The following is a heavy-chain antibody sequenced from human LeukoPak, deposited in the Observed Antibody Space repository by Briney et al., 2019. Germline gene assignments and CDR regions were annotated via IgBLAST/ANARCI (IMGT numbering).Heavy chain of an antibody. CDR3: AKGTDSSGYHYYYYMDV. V-gene: IGHV3-33*06. Sequence: GGSLRLSYAASGFTFSSYGMHWVRQAPGKGLEWVAVIWYDGSNKYYADSVKGRFTISRDNSKNTLYLQMNSLRAEDTAVYYCAKGTDSSGYHYYYYMDVWGKGTTVTVSS. CDR2: IWYDGSNK. J-gene: IGHJ6*03. CDR1: GFTFSSYG. D-gene: IGHD6-19*01.